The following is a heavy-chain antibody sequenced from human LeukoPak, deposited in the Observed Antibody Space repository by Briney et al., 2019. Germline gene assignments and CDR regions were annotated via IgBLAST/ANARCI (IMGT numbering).Heavy chain of an antibody. J-gene: IGHJ5*02. Sequence: GGSLRLSCAVSGFTFSNYGMHWVRQAPGKGLEWVAFIRYDGSNKYYADSVRGRFTISRDNSKNTLYLQMNSLRNDDTAVYYCAKPRDTEIVVIPAANNWFDPWGQGTLVTVSS. D-gene: IGHD2-2*01. CDR2: IRYDGSNK. CDR3: AKPRDTEIVVIPAANNWFDP. CDR1: GFTFSNYG. V-gene: IGHV3-30*02.